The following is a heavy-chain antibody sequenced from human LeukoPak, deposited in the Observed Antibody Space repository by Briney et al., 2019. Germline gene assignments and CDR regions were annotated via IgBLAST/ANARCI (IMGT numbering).Heavy chain of an antibody. V-gene: IGHV3-53*01. J-gene: IGHJ4*02. CDR1: GFTVSSNS. CDR3: ARRAGEYSHPYDY. CDR2: IYSGGNT. D-gene: IGHD2-15*01. Sequence: PGRCLRLSCTLAGFTVSSNSWSCGRAAPGEGLEWVSFIYSGGNTHYSDSVKGRFTLSRDNSKNTLYLQMNSLRAEDTAIYYCARRAGEYSHPYDYWGQGTLVTVSS.